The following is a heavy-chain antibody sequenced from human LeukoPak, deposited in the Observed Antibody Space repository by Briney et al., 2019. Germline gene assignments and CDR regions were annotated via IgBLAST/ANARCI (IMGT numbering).Heavy chain of an antibody. CDR1: RFTVSRNH. CDR2: TSASGGST. V-gene: IGHV3-23*01. CDR3: AKALSDFWRAQNE. D-gene: IGHD3-3*01. Sequence: GGSLRLSCAASRFTVSRNHMSWVRPAPGKGLEWVSDTSASGGSTDYADSVKGRFTISRDNSKNALHLQMNSLRAEDTAIYYCAKALSDFWRAQNEWGQGTLVTVSS. J-gene: IGHJ4*02.